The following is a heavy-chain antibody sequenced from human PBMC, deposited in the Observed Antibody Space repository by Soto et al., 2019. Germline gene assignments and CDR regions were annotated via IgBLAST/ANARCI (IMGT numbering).Heavy chain of an antibody. J-gene: IGHJ6*02. CDR3: ARLGSSSRTHYYYYGMDV. V-gene: IGHV5-10-1*01. Sequence: GESLKISCKGSGYSFTSYWISWVRQMPGKGLEWMGRIDPSDSYTNYSPSFQGHVTSSADKSISTAYLQWSSLKASDTAMYYCARLGSSSRTHYYYYGMDVWGQVTTVTVSS. CDR1: GYSFTSYW. CDR2: IDPSDSYT. D-gene: IGHD6-6*01.